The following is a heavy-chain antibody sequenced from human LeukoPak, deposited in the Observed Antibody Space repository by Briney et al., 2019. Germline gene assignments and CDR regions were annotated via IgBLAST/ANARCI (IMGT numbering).Heavy chain of an antibody. CDR3: AKSTPSRDGYNYDY. CDR2: ISGSGGST. Sequence: PGGSLRLSCAASGFTSDDYGMSWVRQAPGKGLEWVSAISGSGGSTYYADSVKGRFTISRDNSKNTLYLQMNSLRAEDTAVYYCAKSTPSRDGYNYDYWGQGTLVTVSS. V-gene: IGHV3-23*01. CDR1: GFTSDDYG. J-gene: IGHJ4*02. D-gene: IGHD5-24*01.